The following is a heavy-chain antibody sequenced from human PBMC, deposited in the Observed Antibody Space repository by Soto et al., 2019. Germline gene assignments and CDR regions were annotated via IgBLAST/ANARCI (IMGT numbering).Heavy chain of an antibody. J-gene: IGHJ5*02. CDR1: GGSFSGYY. CDR3: ARDSVGFDP. CDR2: INHSGST. V-gene: IGHV4-34*01. Sequence: PSETLSLTCAVLGGSFSGYYWSWIRQPPGKGLEWIGEINHSGSTNYNPSLKSRVTISRDNSKNTLYLQMNSLRAEDTAVYYCARDSVGFDPWGQGTLVTVSS. D-gene: IGHD6-19*01.